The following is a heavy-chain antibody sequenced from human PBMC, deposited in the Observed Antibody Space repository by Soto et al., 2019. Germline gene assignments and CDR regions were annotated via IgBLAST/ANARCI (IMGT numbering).Heavy chain of an antibody. CDR2: IHGGGGGT. D-gene: IGHD6-19*01. CDR3: ARDAVSENGQWYWFDP. Sequence: EVQLLESGGGLVQPGGSLRLSCAASGFTFSAYAMSWVRQAPGKGLEWVSSIHGGGGGTFYADSVKGRFTISRDNSRNTLSLQMNSLRADDTTVYYCARDAVSENGQWYWFDPWGQGTRVT. V-gene: IGHV3-23*01. CDR1: GFTFSAYA. J-gene: IGHJ5*02.